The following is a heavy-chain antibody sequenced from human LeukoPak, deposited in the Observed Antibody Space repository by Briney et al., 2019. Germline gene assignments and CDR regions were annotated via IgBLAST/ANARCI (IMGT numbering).Heavy chain of an antibody. J-gene: IGHJ4*02. V-gene: IGHV4-31*03. CDR2: IYYSGST. CDR1: GGFISSGGYY. CDR3: ARDRDYYDSSGYTQ. Sequence: SETLSLTCTVSGGFISSGGYYWSWIRQHPGKGLEWIGHIYYSGSTYYNPSLKSRVTISVDTSKNQFSLKLSSVTAADTAVYYCARDRDYYDSSGYTQWGQGTLVTVSS. D-gene: IGHD3-22*01.